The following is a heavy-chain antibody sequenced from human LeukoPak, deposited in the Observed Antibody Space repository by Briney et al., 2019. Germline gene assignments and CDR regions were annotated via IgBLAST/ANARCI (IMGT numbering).Heavy chain of an antibody. Sequence: ESLKISCKTSGYRFTSNWIGWVRQMPGKGLEWMGIIFPGDSDTRYSPSFQGQVSISADKSINTAYLQWSSLDVSDTAMYYCARQGYCSDGSCYGFDYWGQGTLVTVSS. CDR3: ARQGYCSDGSCYGFDY. J-gene: IGHJ4*02. D-gene: IGHD2-15*01. V-gene: IGHV5-51*01. CDR1: GYRFTSNW. CDR2: IFPGDSDT.